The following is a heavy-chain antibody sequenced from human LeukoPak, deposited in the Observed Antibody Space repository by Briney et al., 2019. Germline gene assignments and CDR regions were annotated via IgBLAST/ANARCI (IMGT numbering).Heavy chain of an antibody. V-gene: IGHV3-15*01. CDR2: IKSKTDGGTT. CDR3: TTDLSPYYDFWSGYFDY. D-gene: IGHD3-3*01. Sequence: GGSLRLSCAASGFTFSNAWMSWVRQAPGKGLEWVGRIKSKTDGGTTDYAAPVKGRFTISRDDSKNTLYLQMNSLKTEDTAVHYCTTDLSPYYDFWSGYFDYWGQGTLVTVSS. CDR1: GFTFSNAW. J-gene: IGHJ4*02.